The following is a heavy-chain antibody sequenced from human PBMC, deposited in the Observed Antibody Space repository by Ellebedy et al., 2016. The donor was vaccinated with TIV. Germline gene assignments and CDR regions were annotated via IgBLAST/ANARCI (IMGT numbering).Heavy chain of an antibody. CDR2: ITGKGFGGTT. CDR3: ARDTYGHTAPPFY. CDR1: GFTFGDYA. D-gene: IGHD3-10*01. Sequence: GESLKIFCTASGFTFGDYAMSWFRQPPGKGLEWVGVITGKGFGGTTQYAASVKCSFTISRDDSNSIDHLQMNSLKTEDTAVYYCARDTYGHTAPPFYWGQGTLVTVSS. V-gene: IGHV3-49*03. J-gene: IGHJ4*02.